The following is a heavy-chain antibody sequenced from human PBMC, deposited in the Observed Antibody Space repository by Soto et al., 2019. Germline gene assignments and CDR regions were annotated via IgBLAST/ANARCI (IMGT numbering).Heavy chain of an antibody. Sequence: XVSLRLSFAASGFTFSSYGMHWVRQAPGKGLEWVAVIWYDGSNKYYADSVKGRFTISRDNSKNTLYLQMNSLRAEDTAVYYRAREGERSLVPGDAFDIWGQRTMVTVSS. CDR1: GFTFSSYG. D-gene: IGHD6-13*01. J-gene: IGHJ3*02. CDR2: IWYDGSNK. CDR3: AREGERSLVPGDAFDI. V-gene: IGHV3-33*01.